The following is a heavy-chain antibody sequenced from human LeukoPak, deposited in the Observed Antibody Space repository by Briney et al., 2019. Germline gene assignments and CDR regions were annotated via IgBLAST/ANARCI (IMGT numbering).Heavy chain of an antibody. V-gene: IGHV3-21*01. CDR3: ARSGSYYQYDY. CDR1: GFSFSNYN. J-gene: IGHJ4*02. CDR2: ITSSSTYI. Sequence: PGGSLRLSCAASGFSFSNYNMNWVRQAPGKGLECVSSITSSSTYIYYADSVKGRFTISRDNAKNSLYLQMNSLRAEDTAVYYCARSGSYYQYDYWGQGTLVTVSS. D-gene: IGHD1-26*01.